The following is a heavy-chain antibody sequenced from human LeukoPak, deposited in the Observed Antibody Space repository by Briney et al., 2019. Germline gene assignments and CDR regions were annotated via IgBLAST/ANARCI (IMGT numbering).Heavy chain of an antibody. CDR2: ISGSGGST. D-gene: IGHD2-21*01. Sequence: GGSLRLSCTASGFTFSDYAMSWVRQAPGKGVEWVSDISGSGGSTYYADSVKGRFTISRDNYTNTLYLQMNSLRADDTAVYYCAKEYCSKGSLGEGAFDIWGQGTMVTVSS. V-gene: IGHV3-23*01. CDR3: AKEYCSKGSLGEGAFDI. J-gene: IGHJ3*02. CDR1: GFTFSDYA.